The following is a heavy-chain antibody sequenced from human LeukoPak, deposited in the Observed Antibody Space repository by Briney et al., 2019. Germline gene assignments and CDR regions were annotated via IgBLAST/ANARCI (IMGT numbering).Heavy chain of an antibody. CDR2: TYDGGRG. J-gene: IGHJ5*02. D-gene: IGHD4-17*01. CDR1: GGYISSSF. CDR3: ARLWRPHDYDNWFDH. Sequence: SETLSLTCTVAGGYISSSFWTWIRQAPGKGLELIGFTYDGGRGNYKPSLRSRVDISLDTSNNRYSLRLTSVTAADTGVYYCARLWRPHDYDNWFDHWGQGILVTVSS. V-gene: IGHV4-59*13.